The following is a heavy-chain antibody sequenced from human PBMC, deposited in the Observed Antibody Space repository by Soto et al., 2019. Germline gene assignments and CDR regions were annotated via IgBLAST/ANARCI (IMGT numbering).Heavy chain of an antibody. V-gene: IGHV4-31*03. CDR2: IYYSGST. CDR3: AAETPYDSSDYWFWFDP. CDR1: GGSISSGGYY. D-gene: IGHD3-22*01. Sequence: QVQLQESGPGLVKPSQTLSLTCTVSGGSISSGGYYWSWIRQHPGKGLEWIGYIYYSGSTYYNPSLKSRVTISVDTSKNQFSLKLSSVTAADTAVYYCAAETPYDSSDYWFWFDPWGQGTLVTVSS. J-gene: IGHJ5*02.